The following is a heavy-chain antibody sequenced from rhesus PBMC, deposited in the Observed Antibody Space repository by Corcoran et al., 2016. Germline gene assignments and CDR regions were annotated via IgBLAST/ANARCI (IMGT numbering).Heavy chain of an antibody. CDR3: ATELTIFGRVREYGLDS. V-gene: IGHV4S14*01. CDR2: MGGYEGRGGSN. CDR1: GYSISSNY. Sequence: QVQLQETGPGLVKPSETLSLTCVVSGYSISSNYWNWIRQPPGKGLGGLGWMGGYEGRGGSNYLTPALTSRVTLSVETSKNQFSLKLSSVTAADTAVYYCATELTIFGRVREYGLDSWGQGVVVTVSS. J-gene: IGHJ6*01. D-gene: IGHD3-3*01.